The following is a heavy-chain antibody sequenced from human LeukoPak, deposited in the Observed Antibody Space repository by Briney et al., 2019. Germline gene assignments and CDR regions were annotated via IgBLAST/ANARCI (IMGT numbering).Heavy chain of an antibody. D-gene: IGHD6-19*01. J-gene: IGHJ4*02. CDR1: GGSISSSSYY. CDR2: IYYSGST. V-gene: IGHV4-39*01. Sequence: PSETLSLTCTVSGGSISSSSYYWGWIRQPPGKGLEWIGSIYYSGSTYYNPSLKSRVTISVDTSKNQFSLKLSSVTAADTAVYYCATDRTSLRSRAVAGRVFDYWGQGTPVTVSS. CDR3: ATDRTSLRSRAVAGRVFDY.